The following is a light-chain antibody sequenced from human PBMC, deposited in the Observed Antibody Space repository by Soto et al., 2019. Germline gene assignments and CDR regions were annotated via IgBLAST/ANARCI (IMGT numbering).Light chain of an antibody. CDR2: GNS. CDR3: QSYDSSLSGSKV. J-gene: IGLJ3*02. V-gene: IGLV1-40*01. CDR1: SSNIGAGYD. Sequence: QSVLTQPPSVSGAPGQRVTISCTESSSNIGAGYDVHWYQQLPGTAPKLLIYGNSNRPSGVPDRFSGSKSGTSASLAITGLQAEDEADYYCQSYDSSLSGSKVFGGGTKVTVL.